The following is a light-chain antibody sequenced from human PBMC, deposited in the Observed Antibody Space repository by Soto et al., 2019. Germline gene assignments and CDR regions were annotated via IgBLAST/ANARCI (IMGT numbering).Light chain of an antibody. J-gene: IGLJ2*01. CDR2: EVS. Sequence: QSVLTQPASVSGSPGQSITISCTGTTSDVGGYRYVSWYQQHPGKAPELMIYEVSNRPSGVSTRFSGSKSGNTASLTISGLQAEDEADYYCSLYTSSSRVVFGGGTKLTVL. V-gene: IGLV2-14*03. CDR1: TSDVGGYRY. CDR3: SLYTSSSRVV.